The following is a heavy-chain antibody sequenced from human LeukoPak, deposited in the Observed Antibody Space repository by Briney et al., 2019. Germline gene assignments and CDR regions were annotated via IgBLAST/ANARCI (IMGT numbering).Heavy chain of an antibody. CDR3: ARTVALAAGSDY. CDR1: GGSISSGSYY. D-gene: IGHD6-13*01. Sequence: KPSETLSLTCTASGGSISSGSYYWSRLPQPAGKGLEWIGHIYTSGSTNYNPSLKSRVTITVNTNKNLFSLKLSSVTAADTAVYYCARTVALAAGSDYWGQGTLVTVSS. J-gene: IGHJ4*02. CDR2: IYTSGST. V-gene: IGHV4-61*09.